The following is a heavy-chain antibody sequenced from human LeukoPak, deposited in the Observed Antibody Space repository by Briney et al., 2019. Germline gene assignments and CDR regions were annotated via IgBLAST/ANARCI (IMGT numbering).Heavy chain of an antibody. CDR3: ARDLDTAMVYYYGMDV. CDR2: ISYDGSNK. CDR1: GFTFSSYD. V-gene: IGHV3-30-3*01. D-gene: IGHD5-18*01. J-gene: IGHJ6*02. Sequence: GGSLRLSCAASGFTFSSYDMHWVRQAPGKGLEWVPVISYDGSNKYYADSVKGRFTISRDNSKNTLYLQMNSLRAEDTAVYYCARDLDTAMVYYYGMDVWGQGTTVTVSS.